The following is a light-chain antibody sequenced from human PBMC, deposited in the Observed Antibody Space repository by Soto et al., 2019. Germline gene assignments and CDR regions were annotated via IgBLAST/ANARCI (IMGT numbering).Light chain of an antibody. CDR2: GAS. J-gene: IGKJ1*01. CDR3: QQYGSSHST. Sequence: EIVLTQSPGTLSLSPGERATLSCRASQTVTSNYLAWYQRKPGQAPRLLIYGASSRATGIPDRFSGSGSGTDFTLTITRLEPEDFAVYFCQQYGSSHSTFGQGTKVEIK. V-gene: IGKV3-20*01. CDR1: QTVTSNY.